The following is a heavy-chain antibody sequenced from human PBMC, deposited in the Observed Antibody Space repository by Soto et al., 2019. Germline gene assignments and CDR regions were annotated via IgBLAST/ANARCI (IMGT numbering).Heavy chain of an antibody. D-gene: IGHD1-26*01. CDR2: IITLSTTP. CDR1: GGSFPDFA. CDR3: AITPGGSHHALLFMDI. J-gene: IGHJ6*02. Sequence: QVQLVQSGPEVRKPGSSVRVSCKASGGSFPDFAVSWVSQAPGKGLEWMGGIITLSTTPYYAQRFQARVTITADVSTNTAYMDLTSLTYDDPAVYYCAITPGGSHHALLFMDIWGQGPTVTVYS. V-gene: IGHV1-69*01.